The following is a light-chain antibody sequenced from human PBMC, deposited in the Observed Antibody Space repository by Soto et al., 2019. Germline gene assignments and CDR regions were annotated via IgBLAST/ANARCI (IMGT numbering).Light chain of an antibody. CDR2: GTS. CDR3: QQDGNSLT. Sequence: EIVLTQSPGTLSLSPGERATLACRASQRVSGDSLAWYQQKSGQAPRLVIYGTSRATGIPDRFSGGGSGSDFSLTISRLEPEEFAVYYCQQDGNSLTFGGGTKVEIK. J-gene: IGKJ4*01. CDR1: QRVSGDS. V-gene: IGKV3-20*01.